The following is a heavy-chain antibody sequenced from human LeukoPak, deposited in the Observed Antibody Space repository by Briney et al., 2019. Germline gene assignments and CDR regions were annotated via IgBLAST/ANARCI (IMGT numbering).Heavy chain of an antibody. CDR1: SDSISSADYY. J-gene: IGHJ4*02. V-gene: IGHV4-30-4*08. CDR3: ARVKYSGSYYGVDY. Sequence: SETLSLTCTVSSDSISSADYYWSWIRQPPGKGLEWIGYIYYSGSTYYNPSLKSRVIISADTSKNQFSLKLSSVTAADTAVYYCARVKYSGSYYGVDYWGQGTLVTVSS. D-gene: IGHD1-26*01. CDR2: IYYSGST.